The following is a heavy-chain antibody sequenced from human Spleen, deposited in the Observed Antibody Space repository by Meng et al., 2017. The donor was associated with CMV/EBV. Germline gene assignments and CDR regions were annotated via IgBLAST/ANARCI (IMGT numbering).Heavy chain of an antibody. D-gene: IGHD6-19*01. Sequence: SCAASGFTFSGYSMNWVRQAPGKGLEWVSMISSSSRYIYYSDSVRGRFTISRDNAKNSLYLQMNSLRAEDSAVYYCATREGTGYTSDWGQGTLVTVSS. CDR1: GFTFSGYS. CDR3: ATREGTGYTSD. J-gene: IGHJ4*02. CDR2: ISSSSRYI. V-gene: IGHV3-21*01.